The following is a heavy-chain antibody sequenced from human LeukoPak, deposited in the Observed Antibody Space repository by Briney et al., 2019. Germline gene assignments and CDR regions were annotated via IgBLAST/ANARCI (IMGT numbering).Heavy chain of an antibody. J-gene: IGHJ6*03. Sequence: SVKVSCKASGSTLSSYAISRVRQAPGQGLEWMGRIIPIFGTANYAQKFQGRVTITTDESTSTAYMELSSLRSEDTAVYYCARDPPGYYYYMDVWGKGTTVTVSS. CDR1: GSTLSSYA. CDR3: ARDPPGYYYYMDV. V-gene: IGHV1-69*05. CDR2: IIPIFGTA.